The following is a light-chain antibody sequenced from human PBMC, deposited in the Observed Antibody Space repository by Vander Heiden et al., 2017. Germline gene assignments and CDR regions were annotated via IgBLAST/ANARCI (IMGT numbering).Light chain of an antibody. CDR2: EDN. CDR3: QSYDNVEQGV. V-gene: IGLV6-57*04. J-gene: IGLJ3*02. Sequence: NFMLTQPHSVSESPGKTVTISCTRSSGSIASNYVQWYQQRPGSAPTTVIYEDNQRPSGVPDRFSGSIDSSSNSASLIISGLKTEDEADYYCQSYDNVEQGVFGGGTKLTVL. CDR1: SGSIASNY.